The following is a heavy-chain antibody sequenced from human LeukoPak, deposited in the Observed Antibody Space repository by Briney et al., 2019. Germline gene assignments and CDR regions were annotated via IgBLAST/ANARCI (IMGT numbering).Heavy chain of an antibody. Sequence: GGSLRLSCAASGFTFSSYAMSWVRQAPGKGLEWVSAISGSGGSTYHADSVKGRFTISRDNSKNTLYLQMNSLRAEDTAVYYCAKDTTYYYDSSGYYSTDYFDYWGQGTLVTVSS. D-gene: IGHD3-22*01. CDR2: ISGSGGST. CDR3: AKDTTYYYDSSGYYSTDYFDY. CDR1: GFTFSSYA. J-gene: IGHJ4*02. V-gene: IGHV3-23*01.